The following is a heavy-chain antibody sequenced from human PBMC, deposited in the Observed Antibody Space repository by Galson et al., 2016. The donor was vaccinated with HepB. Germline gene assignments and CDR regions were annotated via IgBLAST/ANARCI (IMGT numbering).Heavy chain of an antibody. J-gene: IGHJ5*02. V-gene: IGHV3-48*01. CDR3: ARDGGKSNGFPFDL. CDR1: EYTFRSYS. Sequence: SLRLSCAASEYTFRSYSMSWVRQAPGKGLEWISYITASGTTYYAVSVVGRFTITRDNAKDSLYLQLNSLRVEDTAVFFCARDGGKSNGFPFDLWGRGTLVTVSS. D-gene: IGHD5-18*01. CDR2: ITASGTT.